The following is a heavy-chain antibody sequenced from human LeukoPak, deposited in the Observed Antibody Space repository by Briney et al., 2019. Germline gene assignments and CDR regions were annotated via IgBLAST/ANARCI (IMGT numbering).Heavy chain of an antibody. J-gene: IGHJ5*02. V-gene: IGHV4-38-2*02. CDR3: ARLITMAYNWFDP. CDR1: GDSISRGYY. CDR2: ISHGGAAHDSVTT. D-gene: IGHD3-10*01. Sequence: SETLSLTCTVSGDSISRGYYCGWIRQPPGKGLEWIGSISHGGAAHDSVTTFYNPSLKSRVTMSVDTSKNQFSLKLSSVTAADTAVYYCARLITMAYNWFDPWGQGTLVTVSS.